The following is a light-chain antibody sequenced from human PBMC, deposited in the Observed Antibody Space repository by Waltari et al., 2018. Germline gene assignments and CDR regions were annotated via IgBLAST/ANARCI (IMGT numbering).Light chain of an antibody. CDR3: QQYNKWPRT. Sequence: EIVMTQSPATLSVSPGERATLSCRASQSVSSNLAWYQQKLGQAPRLLIYGASTRATGTPVRFSGSGSGTEFTLTISSLQSEDFAVYYCQQYNKWPRTFGQGTKMEIK. CDR1: QSVSSN. V-gene: IGKV3-15*01. CDR2: GAS. J-gene: IGKJ1*01.